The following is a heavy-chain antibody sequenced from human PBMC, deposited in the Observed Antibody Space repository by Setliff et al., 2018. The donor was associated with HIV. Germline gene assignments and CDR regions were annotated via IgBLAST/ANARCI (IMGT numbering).Heavy chain of an antibody. V-gene: IGHV4-38-2*02. D-gene: IGHD2-21*02. CDR1: GFSITRSYY. CDR2: IYHDGTT. Sequence: SETLSLTCTVSGFSITRSYYWGWMRQPPGKGLEWIGSIYHDGTTYYNPSLKSRVTISVDTSKNQFSLKLSSVTAADTAVYYCARDVGLCGVDCWPYFYFDLWGRGNLVTVSS. CDR3: ARDVGLCGVDCWPYFYFDL. J-gene: IGHJ2*01.